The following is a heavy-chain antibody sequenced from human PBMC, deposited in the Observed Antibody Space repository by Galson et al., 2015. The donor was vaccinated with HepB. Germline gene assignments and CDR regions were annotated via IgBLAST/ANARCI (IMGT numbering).Heavy chain of an antibody. CDR1: GFTFSDYY. D-gene: IGHD6-13*01. CDR2: ISSSSSYT. J-gene: IGHJ5*02. V-gene: IGHV3-11*06. Sequence: SLRLSCAASGFTFSDYYMSWIRQAPGKGLEWVSYISSSSSYTNYADSVKGRFTISRDNAKNSLYLQMNSLRAEDTAVYYCAKDKYSSSWFEPWFDPWGQGTLVTVSS. CDR3: AKDKYSSSWFEPWFDP.